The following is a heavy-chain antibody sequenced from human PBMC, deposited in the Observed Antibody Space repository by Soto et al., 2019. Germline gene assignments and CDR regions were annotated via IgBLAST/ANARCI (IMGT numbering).Heavy chain of an antibody. D-gene: IGHD4-17*01. Sequence: PGGSLRLSCTASGFTFSSYGMHWVRQAPGKGLEWVAVIWYDGSNKYYADSVKGRFTISRDNSKNTLYLQMNSLRAEDTAVYYCARDLTRATVTSHLFDYWGQGTLVTVSS. CDR1: GFTFSSYG. V-gene: IGHV3-33*01. J-gene: IGHJ4*02. CDR3: ARDLTRATVTSHLFDY. CDR2: IWYDGSNK.